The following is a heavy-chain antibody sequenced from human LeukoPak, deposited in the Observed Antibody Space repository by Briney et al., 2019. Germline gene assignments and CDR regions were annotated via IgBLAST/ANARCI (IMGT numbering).Heavy chain of an antibody. CDR3: TTRQKWELYDY. V-gene: IGHV3-15*01. D-gene: IGHD1-26*01. CDR2: IKSKTGGGTT. J-gene: IGHJ4*02. Sequence: PGGSLRLFRVASGFTFSNAWVGWVRQAPGKGREWVGRIKSKTGGGTTDYAAPVKGRFTISRDDSKNTLYLQMNSLKTEDTAVYYCTTRQKWELYDYWGQGTLVTVSS. CDR1: GFTFSNAW.